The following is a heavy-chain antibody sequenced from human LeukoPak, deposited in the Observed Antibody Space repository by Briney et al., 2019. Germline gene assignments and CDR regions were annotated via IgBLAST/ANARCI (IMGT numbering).Heavy chain of an antibody. J-gene: IGHJ4*02. CDR1: GYTFTSYA. CDR3: ARDPPRSSSGWRDDY. Sequence: SVKVSCKASGYTFTSYAISWVRQAPGQGLEWMGRIIPILGIANYAQKFQGRVTITADKSTSTAYMELSSLRSEDTAVYYCARDPPRSSSGWRDDYWGQGTLVTVSS. CDR2: IIPILGIA. D-gene: IGHD6-19*01. V-gene: IGHV1-69*04.